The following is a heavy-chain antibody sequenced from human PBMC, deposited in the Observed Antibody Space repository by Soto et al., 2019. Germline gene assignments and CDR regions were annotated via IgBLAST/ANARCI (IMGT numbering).Heavy chain of an antibody. CDR2: INHSGST. J-gene: IGHJ6*02. CDR3: ARTYYYDSSGYYYAHYYYYYGMDV. D-gene: IGHD3-22*01. V-gene: IGHV4-34*01. CDR1: GGSFSCYY. Sequence: SETLSLTCAVYGGSFSCYYWSWIRQPPGKGLEWIGEINHSGSTNYNPSLKSRVTISVDTSKNQFSLKLSSVTAADTAVYYCARTYYYDSSGYYYAHYYYYYGMDVWGQGTTVTVSS.